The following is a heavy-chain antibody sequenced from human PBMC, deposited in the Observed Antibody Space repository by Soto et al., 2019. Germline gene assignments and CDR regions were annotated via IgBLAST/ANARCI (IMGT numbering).Heavy chain of an antibody. J-gene: IGHJ4*02. CDR1: GFIFSTYG. D-gene: IGHD1-26*01. CDR2: ISYDGSNE. V-gene: IGHV3-30*18. Sequence: VQLVESGGGVVQPGGSLRLSCAASGFIFSTYGMHWVRQVPGKGLEWVAHISYDGSNEHYADSVKGRFTVSRDNAKHALSLQLTSLRSEDTAAYYCTKEYIVGTTWGYFESWGQGTLVTVSS. CDR3: TKEYIVGTTWGYFES.